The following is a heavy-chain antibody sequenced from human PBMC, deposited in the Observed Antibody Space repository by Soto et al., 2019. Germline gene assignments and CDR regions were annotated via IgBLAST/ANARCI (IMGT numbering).Heavy chain of an antibody. CDR3: ARLPRSGWDHYYYGMDV. CDR1: GSTFSTYG. V-gene: IGHV3-30*03. J-gene: IGHJ6*02. D-gene: IGHD6-19*01. Sequence: QVQLVETGGGVVQAGGSLGLSCTAAGSTFSTYGMHWVRQAPGKGPEWVAVMSHDGSHKAFLDSVKGRFIISRDNSKNTLYLQMNSLRPDDTAVYYCARLPRSGWDHYYYGMDVWGQGTTVIVSS. CDR2: MSHDGSHK.